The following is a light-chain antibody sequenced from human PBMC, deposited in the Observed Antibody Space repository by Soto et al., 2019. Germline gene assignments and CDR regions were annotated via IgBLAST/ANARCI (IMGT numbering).Light chain of an antibody. Sequence: EIVLTQSPGTLSLSPGERATLSCRASQSVSSSYLAWYQQKPGQAPRLLIYGASSRATGIPDRFSGSGSGTHLTLTISRLEPEDFAVYYCQQYGSSRTWTFGQGTKVEIK. CDR2: GAS. CDR3: QQYGSSRTWT. J-gene: IGKJ1*01. CDR1: QSVSSSY. V-gene: IGKV3-20*01.